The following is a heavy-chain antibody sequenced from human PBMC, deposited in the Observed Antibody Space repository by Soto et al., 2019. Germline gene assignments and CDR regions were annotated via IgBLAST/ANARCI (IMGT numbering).Heavy chain of an antibody. CDR1: GYTFTSYD. CDR3: ARDRVVGATLMRWFDP. J-gene: IGHJ5*02. D-gene: IGHD1-26*01. V-gene: IGHV1-8*01. CDR2: MNPNSGDT. Sequence: GASVKVSCKASGYTFTSYDINWVRQATGQGLEWMGWMNPNSGDTDYAQKFRGRVTITRNTSISTAYMELSSLRSEDTAVYYCARDRVVGATLMRWFDPWGQGTLVTVSS.